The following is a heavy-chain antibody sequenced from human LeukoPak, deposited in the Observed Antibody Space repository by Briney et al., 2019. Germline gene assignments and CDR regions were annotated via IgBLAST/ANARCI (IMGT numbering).Heavy chain of an antibody. J-gene: IGHJ4*02. CDR3: AKDRVVFLAAAGQFDY. D-gene: IGHD6-13*01. CDR1: GFTFSSYG. Sequence: GGSLRLSCAASGFTFSSYGMHWVRQAPGKGLEWVAVISYDGSNKYYADSMKGRFTISRDNSKNTLYLQMNSLRAEDTAVYYCAKDRVVFLAAAGQFDYWGQGTLVTVSS. CDR2: ISYDGSNK. V-gene: IGHV3-30*18.